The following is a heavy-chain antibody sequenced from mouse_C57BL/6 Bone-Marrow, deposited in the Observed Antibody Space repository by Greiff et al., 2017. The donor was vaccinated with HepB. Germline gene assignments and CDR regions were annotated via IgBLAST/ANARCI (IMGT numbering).Heavy chain of an antibody. V-gene: IGHV1-50*01. J-gene: IGHJ4*01. D-gene: IGHD1-1*01. CDR1: GYTFTSYW. CDR3: ARERNYGLYAMDY. Sequence: QVQLQQPGAELVKPGASVKLSCKASGYTFTSYWMQWVKQRPGQGLEWIGEICPSDSYTTNNQKFKGKATLTEETSSSTAYMQLSSLTSEYSAVYYWARERNYGLYAMDYWGQGTSVTVSA. CDR2: ICPSDSYT.